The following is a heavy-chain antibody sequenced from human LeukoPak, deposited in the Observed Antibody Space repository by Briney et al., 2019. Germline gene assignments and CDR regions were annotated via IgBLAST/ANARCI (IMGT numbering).Heavy chain of an antibody. Sequence: GGSLRLSCAASGFTVSSNYMSWVRQAPGKGLEWVSVIYAGGSTYYADSVKGRFTISRDNSKNTLYLQMSSLRAEDTAVYYCARGFCSGGSCYDFDYWGQGTLVIVSS. D-gene: IGHD2-15*01. CDR2: IYAGGST. CDR3: ARGFCSGGSCYDFDY. CDR1: GFTVSSNY. J-gene: IGHJ4*02. V-gene: IGHV3-53*01.